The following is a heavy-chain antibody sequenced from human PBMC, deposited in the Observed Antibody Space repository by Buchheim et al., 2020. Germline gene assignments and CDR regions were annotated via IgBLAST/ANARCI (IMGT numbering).Heavy chain of an antibody. V-gene: IGHV3-23*01. CDR1: GFTFSSYA. D-gene: IGHD2-2*01. CDR3: AKVGEVSPVVPAAIWFDP. Sequence: EVQLLESGGGLVQPGGSLRLSCAASGFTFSSYAMSWVRQTPGKGLEWVSAISGSGGSTYYADSVKGRFTISRDNSKNTLYLQMNSLRAEDTAVYYCAKVGEVSPVVPAAIWFDPWGQGTL. J-gene: IGHJ5*02. CDR2: ISGSGGST.